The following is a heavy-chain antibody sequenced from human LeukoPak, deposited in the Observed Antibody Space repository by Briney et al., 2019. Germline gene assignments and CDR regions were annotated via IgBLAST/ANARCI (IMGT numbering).Heavy chain of an antibody. Sequence: SPTLSLTCAISGDSVSSNSAAWNWIRQSPSTGLEWLGRTYYRSKWYNDYAVSVKSRITINPDTSKNQFSLQLNSVTPEDTAVYFCARGGYYGLDVWGQGTTVTVSS. V-gene: IGHV6-1*01. CDR3: ARGGYYGLDV. J-gene: IGHJ6*02. CDR1: GDSVSSNSAA. CDR2: TYYRSKWYN.